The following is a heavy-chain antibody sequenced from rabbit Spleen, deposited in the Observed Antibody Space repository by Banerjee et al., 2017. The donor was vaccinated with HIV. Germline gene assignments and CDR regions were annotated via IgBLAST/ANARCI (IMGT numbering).Heavy chain of an antibody. Sequence: EQLEESGGGLVKPEGSLTLTCKASGFSFSDRDVMCWVRQAPGKGLQWIACINAYTGKPVYATWAKGRFTISRTSSTSVTLQMTSLTAADTATYFCARDGTGGSYFALWGPGTLVTVS. CDR2: INAYTGKP. V-gene: IGHV1S45*01. J-gene: IGHJ4*01. D-gene: IGHD8-1*01. CDR3: ARDGTGGSYFAL. CDR1: GFSFSDRDV.